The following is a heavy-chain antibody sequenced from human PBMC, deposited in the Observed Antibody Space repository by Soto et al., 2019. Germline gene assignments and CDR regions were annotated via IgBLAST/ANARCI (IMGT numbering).Heavy chain of an antibody. CDR3: MLGSGWKDFDY. CDR1: GGSISGSSYY. CDR2: IYYSWST. J-gene: IGHJ4*02. D-gene: IGHD3-22*01. V-gene: IGHV4-39*01. Sequence: QLQLQESGPGLVKPSETLSLTCTVSGGSISGSSYYWGWIRQPPGKGLEWIGNIYYSWSTYYNPSLKSRVTISVDTSKNQFSLKLSSVTAADTAVYYCMLGSGWKDFDYWGQGTLVTVSS.